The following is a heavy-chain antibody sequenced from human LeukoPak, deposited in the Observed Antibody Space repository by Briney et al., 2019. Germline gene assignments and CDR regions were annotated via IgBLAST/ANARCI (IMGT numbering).Heavy chain of an antibody. CDR3: ARFDCSSTSCAGGWFDP. CDR2: IYYSGST. J-gene: IGHJ5*02. Sequence: SQTLSLTCTVSGGSISSGDYYWSWIRQPPGKGLEWIGYIYYSGSTYYNPSLKSRVTISADTSKNKFSLKLSSVTAADTAVYYCARFDCSSTSCAGGWFDPCGQGSLVTVSS. CDR1: GGSISSGDYY. D-gene: IGHD2-2*01. V-gene: IGHV4-30-4*08.